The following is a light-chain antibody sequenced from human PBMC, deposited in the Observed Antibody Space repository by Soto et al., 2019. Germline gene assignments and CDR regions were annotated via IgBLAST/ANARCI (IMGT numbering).Light chain of an antibody. CDR1: QGIGNA. V-gene: IGKV1D-13*01. CDR3: QQYKDYVYT. J-gene: IGKJ4*01. Sequence: ASQGIGNALDWYQQKXGKAPKLLIYDVSXLERGVPSRFSGRGSETEFTLTISGLQPDDFATYYCQQYKDYVYTFGGLTKVDIK. CDR2: DVS.